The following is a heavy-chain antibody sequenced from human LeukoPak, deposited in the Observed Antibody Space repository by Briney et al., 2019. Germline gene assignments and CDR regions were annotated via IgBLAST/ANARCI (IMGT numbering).Heavy chain of an antibody. Sequence: PSQTLSLTCTVSGGSISRGAYYWSWVRQHPGKGLEWIGYIHYSGSTYYNPSLKSRLIISVDTSKNQFSLNLSSVTAADTAVYYCARAPDPNFYDSSGFDYWGQGTLITVSS. D-gene: IGHD3-22*01. CDR3: ARAPDPNFYDSSGFDY. V-gene: IGHV4-31*03. CDR1: GGSISRGAYY. CDR2: IHYSGST. J-gene: IGHJ4*02.